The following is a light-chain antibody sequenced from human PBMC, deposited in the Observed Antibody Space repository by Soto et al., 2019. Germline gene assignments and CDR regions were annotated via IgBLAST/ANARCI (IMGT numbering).Light chain of an antibody. Sequence: QTVVTQEPSFSVSPGGTVTLTCGLSSGSVSTSHFPNWYQQTPGQPPRTLIYCTKTRSSGVPDRFSGSILGIRAALTITGAQADDGSDYYCVLYVGSGIWVFGGGTKLTVL. CDR2: CTK. J-gene: IGLJ3*02. CDR3: VLYVGSGIWV. V-gene: IGLV8-61*01. CDR1: SGSVSTSHF.